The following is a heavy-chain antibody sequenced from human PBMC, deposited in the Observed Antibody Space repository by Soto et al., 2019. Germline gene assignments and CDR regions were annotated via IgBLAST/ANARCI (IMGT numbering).Heavy chain of an antibody. V-gene: IGHV4-59*01. D-gene: IGHD3-22*01. CDR1: GGSISSYY. CDR3: ARIIPDYYDSSGYSCRTSVDY. Sequence: SETLSLTCTVSGGSISSYYWSWIRQPPGKGLEWIGYIYYSGSTNYDPSLKSRVTISVDTSKNQFSLKLSSVTAADTAVYYCARIIPDYYDSSGYSCRTSVDYSGQGSSVIGSS. J-gene: IGHJ4*02. CDR2: IYYSGST.